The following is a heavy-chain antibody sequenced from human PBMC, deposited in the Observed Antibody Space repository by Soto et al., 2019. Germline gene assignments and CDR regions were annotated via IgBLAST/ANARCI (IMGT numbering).Heavy chain of an antibody. V-gene: IGHV4-59*01. D-gene: IGHD3-22*01. CDR2: IYYSGST. CDR1: GGSISSYY. J-gene: IGHJ5*02. CDR3: ARGNPYYYDSSGWFDP. Sequence: SETLSLTCTVSGGSISSYYWSWIRQPPGKGLEWIGYIYYSGSTNYNPSLKSRVTISVDTSKNQFSLKLTSVTAADTAVYYCARGNPYYYDSSGWFDPWGQGTLVTVSS.